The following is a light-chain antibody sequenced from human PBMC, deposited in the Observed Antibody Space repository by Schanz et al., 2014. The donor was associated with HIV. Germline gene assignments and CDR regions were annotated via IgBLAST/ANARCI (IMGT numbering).Light chain of an antibody. V-gene: IGLV2-8*01. CDR3: SSFAGSNIPWV. J-gene: IGLJ3*02. Sequence: QSALTQPPSASGSPGQSVTISCTGTSSDVGGYNHVSWYQQHPGKAPKLMNYEVIKLPSGVPDRFSGSKSGSTASLTVSGLQPEDEADYYCSSFAGSNIPWVFGGGTKLTVL. CDR1: SSDVGGYNH. CDR2: EVI.